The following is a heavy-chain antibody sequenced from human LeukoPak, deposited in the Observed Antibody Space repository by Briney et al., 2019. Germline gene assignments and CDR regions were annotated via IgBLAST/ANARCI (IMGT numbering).Heavy chain of an antibody. V-gene: IGHV4-61*01. CDR1: GGSVNHGSYY. D-gene: IGHD6-19*01. J-gene: IGHJ4*02. Sequence: PSETLSLTCSVSGGSVNHGSYYWNWFRQPPGKGLEWIGNVYYSGSTNYNSSLKSRVTISLDTSKSQFSLKLTSVTAADTAMYYCARGLLFDSGWYYFDYWGQGTLVTVSS. CDR2: VYYSGST. CDR3: ARGLLFDSGWYYFDY.